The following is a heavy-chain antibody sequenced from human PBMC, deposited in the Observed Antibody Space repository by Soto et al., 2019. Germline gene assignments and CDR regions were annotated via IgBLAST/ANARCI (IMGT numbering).Heavy chain of an antibody. D-gene: IGHD6-19*01. CDR1: GFTFSSYA. J-gene: IGHJ6*02. Sequence: GGSLRLSCAASGFTFSSYAMHWVRQAPGKGLEWVAVISYDGSNKYYADSVQGRFTISRDNSKNTLYLQMNSLRAEDTAVYYCARVGRAGDSSGWYPLDDYYYYGMDVWGQGTTVTVSS. CDR3: ARVGRAGDSSGWYPLDDYYYYGMDV. CDR2: ISYDGSNK. V-gene: IGHV3-30*04.